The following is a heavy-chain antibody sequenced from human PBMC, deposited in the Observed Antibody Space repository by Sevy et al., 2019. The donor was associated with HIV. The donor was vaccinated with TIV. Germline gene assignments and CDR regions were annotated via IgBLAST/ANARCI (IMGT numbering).Heavy chain of an antibody. CDR3: VRDEQWLVHVSDAFDI. J-gene: IGHJ3*02. Sequence: GGSLRLSCAASGFTFSSYAMHWVRQAPGKGLEWVAVISYDGSNKYYADSVKGRFTISRDNSKNTLYLQMNSLRAEDTAVYYCVRDEQWLVHVSDAFDIWGQGTMVTVSS. D-gene: IGHD6-19*01. V-gene: IGHV3-30-3*01. CDR2: ISYDGSNK. CDR1: GFTFSSYA.